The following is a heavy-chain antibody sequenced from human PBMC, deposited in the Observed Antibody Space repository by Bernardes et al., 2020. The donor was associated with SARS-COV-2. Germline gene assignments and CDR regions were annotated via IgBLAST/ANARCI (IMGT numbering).Heavy chain of an antibody. CDR2: IRSKANSYAT. CDR1: GFTFSGSA. V-gene: IGHV3-73*01. D-gene: IGHD5-18*01. CDR3: TSRQWFGYSYGSSGENYYYYGMDV. Sequence: GGSLRLSCAASGFTFSGSAMHWVRQASGKGLEWVGRIRSKANSYATAYAASVKGRFTISRDDSKNTAYLQMNSLKTEDTAVYYCTSRQWFGYSYGSSGENYYYYGMDVWGQGTTVTVSS. J-gene: IGHJ6*02.